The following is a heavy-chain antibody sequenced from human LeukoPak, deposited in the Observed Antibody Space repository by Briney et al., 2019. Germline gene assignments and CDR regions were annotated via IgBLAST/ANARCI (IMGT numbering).Heavy chain of an antibody. V-gene: IGHV3-20*04. CDR3: ARGPYYSYSDY. J-gene: IGHJ4*02. Sequence: GGSLRLSCAASGFTFDDYGMSWVRQAPGKGLEWVSGINWNGGSTGYADSVKGRFTISRDNAKNSLYPQMNSLRAEDTALYYCARGPYYSYSDYWGQGTLVIVSA. D-gene: IGHD5-18*01. CDR1: GFTFDDYG. CDR2: INWNGGST.